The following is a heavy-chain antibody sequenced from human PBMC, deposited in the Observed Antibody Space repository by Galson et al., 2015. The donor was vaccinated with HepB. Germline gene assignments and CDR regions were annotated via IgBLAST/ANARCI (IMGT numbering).Heavy chain of an antibody. V-gene: IGHV1-2*02. J-gene: IGHJ4*02. D-gene: IGHD5-12*01. CDR3: ARGGYSGYDPEAPFDY. CDR1: GYTFTGYY. Sequence: SVKVSCKASGYTFTGYYIHWVRQAPGQGLEWMGWINPNSGGTNYAQKFQGSVTMTRDTTISTAYMELSRLKSDDTAVYYCARGGYSGYDPEAPFDYCGKATLVIVSS. CDR2: INPNSGGT.